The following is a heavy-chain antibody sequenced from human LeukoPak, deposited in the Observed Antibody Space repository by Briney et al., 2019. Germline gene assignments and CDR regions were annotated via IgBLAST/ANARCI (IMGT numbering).Heavy chain of an antibody. Sequence: GGSLRLSCAASGFTFSSYSMNWVRQAPGKGLEWVSSISSSSSYIYYADSLKGRFTVSRDNARNSLYLQMNSLRAEDTAVYYCARDRIPYCSGGSCSYLDYWGQGTLVTVSS. J-gene: IGHJ4*02. D-gene: IGHD2-15*01. CDR1: GFTFSSYS. CDR3: ARDRIPYCSGGSCSYLDY. V-gene: IGHV3-21*01. CDR2: ISSSSSYI.